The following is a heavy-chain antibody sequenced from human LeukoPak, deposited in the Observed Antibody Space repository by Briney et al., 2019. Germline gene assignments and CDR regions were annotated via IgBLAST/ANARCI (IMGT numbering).Heavy chain of an antibody. CDR1: GFTFSSYW. CDR2: IKQDGSEK. CDR3: ARDLNSWDSDITMIVVVLTEGHNP. J-gene: IGHJ3*01. V-gene: IGHV3-7*03. D-gene: IGHD3-22*01. Sequence: GGSLRLSCAASGFTFSSYWMSWVRQAPGKGLEWVANIKQDGSEKYYVDSVKGRFTISRDNAKNSLYLQMNSLRAEDTAVYYCARDLNSWDSDITMIVVVLTEGHNPWGQGTMVTVSS.